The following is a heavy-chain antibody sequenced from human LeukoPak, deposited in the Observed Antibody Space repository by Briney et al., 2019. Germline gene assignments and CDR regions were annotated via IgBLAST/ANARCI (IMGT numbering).Heavy chain of an antibody. J-gene: IGHJ4*02. D-gene: IGHD3-10*01. CDR2: INHTGST. V-gene: IGHV4-34*01. CDR1: GGSFSGYY. Sequence: SETLSLTCAVYGGSFSGYYWSWIRQPPGKGLEWIGEINHTGSTNYNPSLKSRVTISVDTSKNQFSLKLSSVTAADMAVYYCANSGGSMVRGVIDYWGQGTLVTVSS. CDR3: ANSGGSMVRGVIDY.